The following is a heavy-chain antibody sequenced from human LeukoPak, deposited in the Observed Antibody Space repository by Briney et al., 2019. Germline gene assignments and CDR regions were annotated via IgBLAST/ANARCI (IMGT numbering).Heavy chain of an antibody. D-gene: IGHD5-12*01. CDR3: ARKGQEWLRETLFDY. J-gene: IGHJ4*02. Sequence: GGTLRLSCAASGFTFSSYSMNCVRQAPGKGLEWVSYISGSSSTIYYADSVKGRFTISRDNAKNSLYLQMNSLRAEDTAVYYCARKGQEWLRETLFDYWGQGTLVTVSS. CDR2: ISGSSSTI. CDR1: GFTFSSYS. V-gene: IGHV3-48*04.